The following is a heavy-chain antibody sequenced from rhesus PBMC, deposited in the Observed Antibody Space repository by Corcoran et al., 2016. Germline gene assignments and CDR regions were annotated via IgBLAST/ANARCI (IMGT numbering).Heavy chain of an antibody. J-gene: IGHJ6*01. D-gene: IGHD6-37*01. V-gene: IGHV4-80*01. CDR2: INGNRWNT. CDR1: GGSFSNYW. CDR3: ARSVGGLDS. Sequence: QVQLQESGPGLVKPSETLSLTCAVSGGSFSNYWWSWIRQPPGKGLEWIGEINGNRWNTNYSPSLKSRVTISKAASKNQFSLKLSSVTAADTAVYYCARSVGGLDSWGHGVVVTVSS.